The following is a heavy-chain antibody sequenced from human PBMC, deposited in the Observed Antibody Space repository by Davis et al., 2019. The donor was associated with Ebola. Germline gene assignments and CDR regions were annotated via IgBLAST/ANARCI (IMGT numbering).Heavy chain of an antibody. CDR3: VKDTSNIWFDV. V-gene: IGHV3-23*01. CDR1: GFTFSSYG. D-gene: IGHD2/OR15-2a*01. Sequence: GESLKISCAASGFTFSSYGMHWVRRAPGKGLEWVSTLGTSADTYYAASVKGRFTISRDNSKNTLHLQMNSLRVEDTAMYYCVKDTSNIWFDVWGQGTLVTVSA. J-gene: IGHJ3*01. CDR2: LGTSADT.